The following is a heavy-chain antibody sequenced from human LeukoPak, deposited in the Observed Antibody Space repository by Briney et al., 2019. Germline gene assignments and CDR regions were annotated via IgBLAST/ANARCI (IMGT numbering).Heavy chain of an antibody. CDR1: GYTFTSYG. CDR3: ARDLYCGGDCYSDDGSYI. CDR2: ISAYNGNT. D-gene: IGHD2-21*02. V-gene: IGHV1-18*04. Sequence: GASVKVSCKASGYTFTSYGISWVRQAPGQGLEWMGWISAYNGNTNYAQKLQGRVTMTTDTSTSTAYMELRSLRSDDTAVYYCARDLYCGGDCYSDDGSYIWGQGTMVTVSS. J-gene: IGHJ3*02.